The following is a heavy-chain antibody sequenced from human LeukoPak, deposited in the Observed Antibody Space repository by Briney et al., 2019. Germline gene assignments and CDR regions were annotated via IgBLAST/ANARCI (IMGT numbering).Heavy chain of an antibody. CDR1: GLTFSSYW. J-gene: IGHJ4*02. CDR3: ARAYGSGSYSLSPDY. Sequence: PGGSLRLSCAASGLTFSSYWMSWVRQAPGKGLECVANIKQDGSEKYYVDSVKGRFTISRDNAKNSLYLQMNSLRAEDTAVYYCARAYGSGSYSLSPDYWGQGTLVTVSS. D-gene: IGHD3-10*01. CDR2: IKQDGSEK. V-gene: IGHV3-7*04.